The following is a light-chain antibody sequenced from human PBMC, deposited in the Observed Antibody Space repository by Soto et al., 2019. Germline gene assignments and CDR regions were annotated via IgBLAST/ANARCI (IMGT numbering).Light chain of an antibody. CDR2: GAS. V-gene: IGKV3-20*01. Sequence: EIVLTRSPGTLSLSPGERATLSCRASQSVSSSSYLAWYQQKPGQAPRLLIYGASSRATGIPDRFSGSGSGTDFTLTISRLEPEDFAVYYCHQYGSSPSYTFGQGTKLEIK. CDR1: QSVSSSSY. CDR3: HQYGSSPSYT. J-gene: IGKJ2*01.